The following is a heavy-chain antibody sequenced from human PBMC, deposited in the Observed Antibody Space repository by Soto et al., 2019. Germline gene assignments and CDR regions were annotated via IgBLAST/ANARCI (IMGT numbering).Heavy chain of an antibody. D-gene: IGHD2-2*01. J-gene: IGHJ3*02. V-gene: IGHV1-3*01. Sequence: ASVKVSSKASGYTFTSYALHSLRQSPGQRLEWMGWINAGNGNTKYSQKFQGRVTITRDTSASTAYMELSSLRSEDTAVYYCARVPTLEQFVVVPAAMGAFEIWGQGEMVT. CDR2: INAGNGNT. CDR1: GYTFTSYA. CDR3: ARVPTLEQFVVVPAAMGAFEI.